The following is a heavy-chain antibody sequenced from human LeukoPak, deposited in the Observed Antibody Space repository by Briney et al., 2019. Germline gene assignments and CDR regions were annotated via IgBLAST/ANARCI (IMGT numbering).Heavy chain of an antibody. CDR1: GYSFTTYA. D-gene: IGHD6-13*01. CDR2: INTNTGNP. J-gene: IGHJ4*02. CDR3: ARSSWVQQSSDF. Sequence: GESLKISCKGSGYSFTTYAINWVRQAPGQGLEWMGWINTNTGNPTYAQGFTGRFVFSLDTSVTTTYLQISSLKAEDTAVYYCARSSWVQQSSDFWGQGTLVTVSS. V-gene: IGHV7-4-1*02.